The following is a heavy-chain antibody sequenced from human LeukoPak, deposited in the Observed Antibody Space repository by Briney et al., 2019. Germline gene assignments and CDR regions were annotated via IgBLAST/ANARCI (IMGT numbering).Heavy chain of an antibody. Sequence: KPSETLSLTCAVYGGSFSGYYWSWIRQPPGKGLEWIGEIDHSGSTNYNPSLKSRVTISVDTSKNQFSLKLSSVTAADTAVYYCARRGARAVVSWGQGTLVTVSS. CDR2: IDHSGST. J-gene: IGHJ4*02. V-gene: IGHV4-34*01. D-gene: IGHD3-22*01. CDR3: ARRGARAVVS. CDR1: GGSFSGYY.